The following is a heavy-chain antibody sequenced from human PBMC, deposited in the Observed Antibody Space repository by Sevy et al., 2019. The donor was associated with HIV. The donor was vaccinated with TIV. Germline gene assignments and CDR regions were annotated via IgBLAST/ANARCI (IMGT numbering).Heavy chain of an antibody. CDR2: IKQDGSVT. CDR3: VRAIAADGSF. V-gene: IGHV3-7*01. D-gene: IGHD6-25*01. CDR1: GFTLNSYW. Sequence: GGSLRLSCVASGFTLNSYWMSWVRQAPGKGLEWVDNIKQDGSVTYYADSVKGRFTISRDNARNSLYLQMNSLRVEDTALYYCVRAIAADGSFWGQGTLVTVSS. J-gene: IGHJ4*02.